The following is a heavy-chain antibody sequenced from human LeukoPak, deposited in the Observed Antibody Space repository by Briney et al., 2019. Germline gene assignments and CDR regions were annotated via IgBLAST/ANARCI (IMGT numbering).Heavy chain of an antibody. J-gene: IGHJ6*03. D-gene: IGHD3-10*01. CDR1: GGSISSYY. CDR2: IYYSGGT. CDR3: AREVITHGVARITMVRGGDYYYMDV. V-gene: IGHV4-59*12. Sequence: PSETLSLTCTVSGGSISSYYWSWVRQPPGKGLEWVGYIYYSGGTNYNPSLKSRVTISVDTSKNQFSLQLNSVTPEDTAVYYCAREVITHGVARITMVRGGDYYYMDVWGKGTTVTISS.